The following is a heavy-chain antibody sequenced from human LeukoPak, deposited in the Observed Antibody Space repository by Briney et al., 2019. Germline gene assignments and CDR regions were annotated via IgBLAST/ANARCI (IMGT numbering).Heavy chain of an antibody. CDR3: ARRLDV. CDR2: INYGGIT. Sequence: SETLSLTCTVSGGAIRSSSYDWGWIRQSPWKGLEWIGSINYGGITYYNPSLKSRVTISVDTSKNEFTLKLSSVTAADTAVYYCARRLDVWGQGTTVTVSS. J-gene: IGHJ6*02. V-gene: IGHV4-39*01. CDR1: GGAIRSSSYD.